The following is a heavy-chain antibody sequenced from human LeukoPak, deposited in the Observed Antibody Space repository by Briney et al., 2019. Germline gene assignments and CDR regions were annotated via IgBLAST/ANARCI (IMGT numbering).Heavy chain of an antibody. CDR2: INPNSGGT. CDR1: GYTFTGYY. V-gene: IGHV1-2*02. CDR3: ARAGSGTYYYYYYMDV. D-gene: IGHD3-10*01. Sequence: GASVKVSCKASGYTFTGYYMHWVRQAPGQGLEWMGWINPNSGGTNYAQKFQGRVTMTRDTSISTAYMELSRLRSDDTAVYYCARAGSGTYYYYYYMDVWGKGTTVIISS. J-gene: IGHJ6*03.